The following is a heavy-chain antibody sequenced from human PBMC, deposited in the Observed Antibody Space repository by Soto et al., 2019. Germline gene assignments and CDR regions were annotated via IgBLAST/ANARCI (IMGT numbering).Heavy chain of an antibody. CDR2: IIPIFGTA. V-gene: IGHV1-69*12. CDR1: GGTFSSYA. J-gene: IGHJ2*01. Sequence: QVQLVQSGAEVKKPGSSVKVSCKASGGTFSSYAISWVRQAPGQGLEWMGGIIPIFGTANYAQKFQGRVTITADEATSTAYMELSSLRSEDTAVYYCARDPAVVTPGHGWYFDLWGRGTLVTVSS. D-gene: IGHD4-4*01. CDR3: ARDPAVVTPGHGWYFDL.